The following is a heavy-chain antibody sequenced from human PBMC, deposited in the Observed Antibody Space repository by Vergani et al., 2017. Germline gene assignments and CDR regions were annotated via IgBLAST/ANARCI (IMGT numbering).Heavy chain of an antibody. J-gene: IGHJ4*02. CDR1: GFTFNDYG. V-gene: IGHV3-20*04. CDR3: ARDEHYGGQYFDS. D-gene: IGHD4-23*01. CDR2: ISYNGDRA. Sequence: EVQLVESGGSLVRPGGSLILSCAVSGFTFNDYGMTWVRQTPGKGLEWVSSISYNGDRATYRDSVKGRFTVSRDSAKNSLYLQMNNLRAEDTALYYCARDEHYGGQYFDSWGQGTLVTVSS.